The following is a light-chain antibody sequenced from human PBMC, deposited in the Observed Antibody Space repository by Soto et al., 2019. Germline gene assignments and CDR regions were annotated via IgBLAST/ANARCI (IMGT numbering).Light chain of an antibody. CDR1: QSVLYSSNNKNY. CDR2: WAS. Sequence: DIVMTQSPDSLTVSLGEMATITCKSSQSVLYSSNNKNYIAWYQQKPGQPPKLLIYWASSREPGVPDRFSGSGSGTDFTLSISSLQAEDVAAYCCQRYYNIPHTFGQGTKLEIK. V-gene: IGKV4-1*01. J-gene: IGKJ2*01. CDR3: QRYYNIPHT.